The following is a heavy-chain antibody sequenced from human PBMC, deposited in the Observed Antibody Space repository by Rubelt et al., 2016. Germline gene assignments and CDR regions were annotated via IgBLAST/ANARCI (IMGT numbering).Heavy chain of an antibody. V-gene: IGHV4-38-2*02. D-gene: IGHD5-12*01. Sequence: QLQLQESGPGLVKPSETLSLTCTVSGYSISSGYYWGWIRQPPGKGLEWIGTISHSGGTFYSPSLKSRVTISADTSKNQFSLKLGSVTAADTAVYYCARDLGRSGYASCSDYWGRGTLVTVSS. CDR2: ISHSGGT. J-gene: IGHJ4*02. CDR3: ARDLGRSGYASCSDY. CDR1: GYSISSGYY.